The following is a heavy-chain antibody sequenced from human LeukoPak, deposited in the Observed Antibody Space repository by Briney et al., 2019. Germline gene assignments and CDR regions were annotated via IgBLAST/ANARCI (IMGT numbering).Heavy chain of an antibody. CDR3: ARTCSSTSCYGLDAFDI. D-gene: IGHD2-2*01. V-gene: IGHV4-4*02. CDR1: GGSISSSNW. J-gene: IGHJ3*02. Sequence: TSGTLSLTCAVSGGSISSSNWWSWVRQPPGKGLEWIGEIYHSGSTNYNPSLKSRVTISVDKSKNQFSLKLSSVTAADTAVYYCARTCSSTSCYGLDAFDIWGQGTMVTVSS. CDR2: IYHSGST.